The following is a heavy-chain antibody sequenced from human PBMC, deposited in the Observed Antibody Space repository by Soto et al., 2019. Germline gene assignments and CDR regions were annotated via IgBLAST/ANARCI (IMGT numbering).Heavy chain of an antibody. CDR3: ARDLRRGMDV. V-gene: IGHV4-59*01. CDR1: GGSISSYY. D-gene: IGHD3-3*01. CDR2: IDYSGST. Sequence: QVQLQESGPGLVKPSETLSLTCTVSGGSISSYYWSWIRQPPGKGLEWIGYIDYSGSTNYNPALKSRVTISVDTSKTQFSLKLSSVTAADTDVYYCARDLRRGMDVWGQGTTVTVSS. J-gene: IGHJ6*02.